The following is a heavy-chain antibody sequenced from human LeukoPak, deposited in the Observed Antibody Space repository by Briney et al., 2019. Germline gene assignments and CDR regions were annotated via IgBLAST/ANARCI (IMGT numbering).Heavy chain of an antibody. J-gene: IGHJ4*02. CDR1: GFSFSTYS. D-gene: IGHD2-2*01. CDR2: ISSGGRYV. V-gene: IGHV3-21*04. Sequence: GGSLRLSCAASGFSFSTYSMNWVRQAPGKGLEWVSSISSGGRYVYYADSVKGRFTISRDNAKNSLYLQMNSLRAEDTAVYYCAKGDIVVVPAAIPLDYWGQGTLVTVSS. CDR3: AKGDIVVVPAAIPLDY.